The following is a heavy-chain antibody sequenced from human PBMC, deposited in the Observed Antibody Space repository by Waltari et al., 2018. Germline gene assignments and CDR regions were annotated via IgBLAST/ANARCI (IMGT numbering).Heavy chain of an antibody. V-gene: IGHV3-21*01. D-gene: IGHD3-16*01. CDR2: IGSAGDYI. J-gene: IGHJ5*02. CDR1: GFTFETYT. CDR3: AKIAGDGFDP. Sequence: EEQLLESGGGLVRPGESLRLSCAASGFTFETYTMTWVRPVPGRGLEWVAAIGSAGDYIYYEDSVKGRFTISRDNAKYSLYLFMNSLRAEDTGVYYCAKIAGDGFDPWGQGTLVSVSS.